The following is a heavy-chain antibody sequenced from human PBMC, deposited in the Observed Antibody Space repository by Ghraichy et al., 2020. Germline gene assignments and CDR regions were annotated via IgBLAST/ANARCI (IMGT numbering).Heavy chain of an antibody. CDR1: GGSISSGGYS. CDR3: ARVKSGSYAFDI. D-gene: IGHD1-26*01. V-gene: IGHV4-30-2*01. Sequence: SETLSLTCAVSGGSISSGGYSWSWIRQPPGKGLEWIGYIYHSGSTYYNPSLKSRVTISVDRSKNQFSLKLSSVTAADTAVYYCARVKSGSYAFDIWGQGTMVTVSS. J-gene: IGHJ3*02. CDR2: IYHSGST.